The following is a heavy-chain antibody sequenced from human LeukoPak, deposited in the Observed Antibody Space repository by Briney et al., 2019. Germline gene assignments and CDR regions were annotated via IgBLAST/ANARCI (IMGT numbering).Heavy chain of an antibody. D-gene: IGHD6-13*01. CDR1: GGSFSGYY. Sequence: SETLSLTCAVYGGSFSGYYWSWIRQPPGKRLEWIGEINHSGSTNYNPSLKSRVTISVDTSKNQFSLKLSSVTAADTAVYYCARAHSSSWYQYYYGMDVWGQGTTVTVSS. J-gene: IGHJ6*02. CDR3: ARAHSSSWYQYYYGMDV. V-gene: IGHV4-34*01. CDR2: INHSGST.